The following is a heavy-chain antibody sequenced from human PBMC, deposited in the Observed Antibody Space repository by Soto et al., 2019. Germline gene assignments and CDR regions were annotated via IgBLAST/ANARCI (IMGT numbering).Heavy chain of an antibody. CDR3: ARLPLDCSGGSCYVGNWFDP. CDR2: IIPILGIA. J-gene: IGHJ5*02. CDR1: GGTFSSYT. V-gene: IGHV1-69*02. D-gene: IGHD2-15*01. Sequence: SVKVSCKASGGTFSSYTISWVRQAPGQGLEWMGRIIPILGIANYAQKFQGRVTITADKSTSTAYMELSSLRSEDTAVYYCARLPLDCSGGSCYVGNWFDPWGQGTLVTVS.